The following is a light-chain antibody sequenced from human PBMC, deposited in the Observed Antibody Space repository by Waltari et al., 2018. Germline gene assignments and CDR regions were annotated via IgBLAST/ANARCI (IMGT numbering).Light chain of an antibody. V-gene: IGLV2-14*01. CDR2: EVS. CDR3: SSYTSSSPLVV. CDR1: SRDVGGYNY. J-gene: IGLJ2*01. Sequence: QSALNQPASVSGSPGQSITISCTGTSRDVGGYNYVSWYQQQPGKAPKLIIYEVSTRPSGVSKRLPGSKSGNTASLTISGLQSEDEAAYYCSSYTSSSPLVVFGGGTQLTVL.